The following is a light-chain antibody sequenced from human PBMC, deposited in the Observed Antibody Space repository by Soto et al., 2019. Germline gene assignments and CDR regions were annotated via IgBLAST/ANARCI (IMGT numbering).Light chain of an antibody. CDR1: QTVKY. J-gene: IGKJ4*01. CDR2: TAN. V-gene: IGKV1-39*01. Sequence: DIQMTQYPSSLSASVRDRVTITCRASQTVKYLNWYQQIPGKAPKFLISTANLLQSGVPSRFSGSGSGTEFSLTINTLQREDFATYYCQQSDRAPLTFGGGTKVEV. CDR3: QQSDRAPLT.